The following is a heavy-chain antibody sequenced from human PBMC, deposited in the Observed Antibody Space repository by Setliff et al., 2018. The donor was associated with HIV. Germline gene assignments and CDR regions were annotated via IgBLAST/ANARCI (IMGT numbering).Heavy chain of an antibody. CDR3: ARERLRFLEWLPLDY. V-gene: IGHV3-30*04. CDR1: GFTFSSYA. Sequence: HPGGSLRLSCAASGFTFSSYAMHWVRQAPGKGLEWVAVISYDGINKYYADSVKGRFTISRDNSKNTLYLQMNSLRAEDTAVYYCARERLRFLEWLPLDYWGQGTLVTVSS. J-gene: IGHJ4*02. D-gene: IGHD3-3*01. CDR2: ISYDGINK.